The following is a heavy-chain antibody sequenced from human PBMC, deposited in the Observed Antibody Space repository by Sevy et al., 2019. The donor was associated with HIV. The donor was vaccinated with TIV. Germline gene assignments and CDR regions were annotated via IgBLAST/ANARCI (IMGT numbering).Heavy chain of an antibody. V-gene: IGHV1-8*03. CDR1: VYTFTTHD. CDR2: MNPNSGGA. D-gene: IGHD4-17*01. Sequence: ASVKVSCKASVYTFTTHDINWVRQATGRGLEWMGWMNPNSGGAAYALNFQGRVTITRNTSISTASMELSSLTYEDTAVYYCARGGPPGVSDYHWFDPWGQGTLVTVSS. J-gene: IGHJ5*02. CDR3: ARGGPPGVSDYHWFDP.